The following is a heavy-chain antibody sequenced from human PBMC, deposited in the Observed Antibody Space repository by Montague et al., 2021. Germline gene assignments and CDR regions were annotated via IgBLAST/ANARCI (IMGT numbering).Heavy chain of an antibody. Sequence: SETRSLTCTVSSGSIFHAHWSWVRQPPGQGLEWLGSMFYGGATSNNPSLKSRVTMSIDTSTNQFSLKLSFVTAADTAVYYCANQDYFVSGTSYKGFDPWGQGILVTVSS. J-gene: IGHJ5*02. CDR1: SGSIFHAH. D-gene: IGHD3-10*01. V-gene: IGHV4-59*08. CDR2: MFYGGAT. CDR3: ANQDYFVSGTSYKGFDP.